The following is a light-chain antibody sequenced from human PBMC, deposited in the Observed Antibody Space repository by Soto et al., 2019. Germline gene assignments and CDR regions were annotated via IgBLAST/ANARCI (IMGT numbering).Light chain of an antibody. V-gene: IGKV3-20*01. J-gene: IGKJ5*01. CDR2: GAS. CDR1: QSVSGSY. Sequence: ETVSTQSPSHLSLSAGERAIISCQTSQSVSGSYLAWYQQKPGQAPRLLVYGASSRATGIPDRFSGRGSGTDFTLTSSSLEPEDFAVYYCQQHGTSPITFGQGTRVEIK. CDR3: QQHGTSPIT.